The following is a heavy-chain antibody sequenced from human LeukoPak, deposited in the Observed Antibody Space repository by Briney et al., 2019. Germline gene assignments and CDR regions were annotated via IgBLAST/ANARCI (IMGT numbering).Heavy chain of an antibody. J-gene: IGHJ5*02. CDR2: VINSYDGT. Sequence: GGSLRLSCAASGFNIGSYAMSWVRQAPGKGLEWISSVINSYDGTFYADSVKGRFTISRDRSKNTLHLQMSSLSAEDTAIYYCAKDHYTNGSPAFEHWGQGALVTVSS. CDR3: AKDHYTNGSPAFEH. D-gene: IGHD2-8*01. CDR1: GFNIGSYA. V-gene: IGHV3-23*01.